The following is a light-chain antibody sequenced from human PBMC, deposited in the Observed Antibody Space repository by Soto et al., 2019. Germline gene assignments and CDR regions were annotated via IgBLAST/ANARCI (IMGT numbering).Light chain of an antibody. CDR3: SSYAGRYTYV. J-gene: IGLJ1*01. CDR1: NSDIGLYNY. V-gene: IGLV2-11*01. CDR2: DVS. Sequence: QSALTQPRSVSGSPGQSVTISCSGTNSDIGLYNYVSWYQQHPGKAPKLIIEDVSRRPSGVPSRFSGSKFGNTASLTISGLQSEDEADYYCSSYAGRYTYVFGTGTKLTVL.